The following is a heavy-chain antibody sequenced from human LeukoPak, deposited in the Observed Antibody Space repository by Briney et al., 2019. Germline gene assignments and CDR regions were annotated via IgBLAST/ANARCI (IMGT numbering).Heavy chain of an antibody. D-gene: IGHD3-16*02. CDR2: INHSGST. CDR3: ARARATRSWGSYRMNFDY. V-gene: IGHV4-34*01. J-gene: IGHJ4*02. Sequence: SETLSLTCAAYGGSFSGYYWSWIRQPPGKGLEWIGEINHSGSTNYNPSLKSRVTISVDTSKNQFSLKLSSVTAADTAVYYCARARATRSWGSYRMNFDYWGQGTLVTVSS. CDR1: GGSFSGYY.